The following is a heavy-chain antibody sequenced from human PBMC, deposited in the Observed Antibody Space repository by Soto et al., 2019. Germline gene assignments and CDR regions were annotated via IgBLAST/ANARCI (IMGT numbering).Heavy chain of an antibody. V-gene: IGHV4-4*07. J-gene: IGHJ3*01. CDR2: ISATRTT. Sequence: QLQLQESGPGLVEPSETLSLTCSVSGDSMSSYYWSWIRQSAEKGLEWIGRISATRTTSYIPSLKSRIALSVDTSKNQFSLNLKFVTAADTAVYFCAGEQSGAANFWGQGTLVTVS. CDR3: AGEQSGAANF. CDR1: GDSMSSYY. D-gene: IGHD2-15*01.